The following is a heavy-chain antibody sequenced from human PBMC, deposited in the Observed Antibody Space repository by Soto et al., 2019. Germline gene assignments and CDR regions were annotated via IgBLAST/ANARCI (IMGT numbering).Heavy chain of an antibody. V-gene: IGHV4-30-4*01. Sequence: ASETLSLTCIVSGGSITSGDYYWSWIRQPPGKGLEWIAYIHYSGSAYYNPSLKSRLTISVDTSKNQFSLKLSSVTAADTAVYYCARDQYNWNYGWFDPWGLGTLVTVS. J-gene: IGHJ5*02. CDR3: ARDQYNWNYGWFDP. CDR1: GGSITSGDYY. D-gene: IGHD1-7*01. CDR2: IHYSGSA.